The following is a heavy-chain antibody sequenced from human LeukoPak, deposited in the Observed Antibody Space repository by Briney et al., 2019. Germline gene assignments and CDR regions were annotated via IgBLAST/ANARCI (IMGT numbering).Heavy chain of an antibody. CDR3: ARHWGFGELNNWFDP. D-gene: IGHD3-10*01. V-gene: IGHV4-39*01. Sequence: PSETLSLTCTVSGGSISSSSYYWGWIRQPPGKGLEWIGSIYYSGSTYYNPSLKSRVTISVDTSKNQFSLKLSSVTAADTAVYYCARHWGFGELNNWFDPWGQGTLVTVSS. CDR2: IYYSGST. CDR1: GGSISSSSYY. J-gene: IGHJ5*02.